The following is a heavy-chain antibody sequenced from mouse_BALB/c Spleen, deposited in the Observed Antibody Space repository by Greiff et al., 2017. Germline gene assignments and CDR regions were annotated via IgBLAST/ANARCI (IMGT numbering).Heavy chain of an antibody. J-gene: IGHJ4*01. D-gene: IGHD1-1*01. CDR1: GFTFSSYT. CDR3: ARRSSYGDY. CDR2: ISNGGGST. V-gene: IGHV5-12-2*01. Sequence: EVKLVESGGGLVQPGGSLKLSCAASGFTFSSYTMSWVRQTPEKRLEWVAYISNGGGSTYYPDTVKGRVTISRDNAKNTLYLQMSSLKSEDTAMYYCARRSSYGDYWGPGTSVTVSS.